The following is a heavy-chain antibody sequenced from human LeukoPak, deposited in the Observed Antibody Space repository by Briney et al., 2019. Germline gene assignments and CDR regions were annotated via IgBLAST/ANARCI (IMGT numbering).Heavy chain of an antibody. Sequence: GGSLRLSCAASGFSVSSFSMTWVRQAPGKGLEWVSVIYSAGVTYYADSVRGRFTISRDNSKNTLYLQMNSLRAEDTAVYYCAKDSREYSSGWYNFPFDYWGQGTLVTVSS. J-gene: IGHJ4*02. V-gene: IGHV3-53*05. CDR3: AKDSREYSSGWYNFPFDY. D-gene: IGHD6-19*01. CDR1: GFSVSSFS. CDR2: IYSAGVT.